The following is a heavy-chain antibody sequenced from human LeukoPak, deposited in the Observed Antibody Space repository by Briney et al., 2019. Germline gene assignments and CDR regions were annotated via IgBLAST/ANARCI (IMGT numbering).Heavy chain of an antibody. D-gene: IGHD2-2*01. V-gene: IGHV3-48*03. CDR2: MSRGGSTI. CDR3: AREGEAYCSSTSCYVPYYYGMDV. CDR1: GFTFSSYE. J-gene: IGHJ6*04. Sequence: GGSLRLSCSASGFTFSSYEMKSVRQAPGKGHEWVSYMSRGGSTIYYADSVKGRFTISRNNAKNSLYLQMNSLRVEDTAVYYCAREGEAYCSSTSCYVPYYYGMDVWGKGTTVTVSS.